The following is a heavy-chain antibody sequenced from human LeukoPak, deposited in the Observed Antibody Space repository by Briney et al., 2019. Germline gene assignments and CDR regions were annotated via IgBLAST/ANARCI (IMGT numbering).Heavy chain of an antibody. CDR1: GFTFSSYA. D-gene: IGHD3-22*01. V-gene: IGHV3-23*01. Sequence: GGSLRLSCSASGFTFSSYAMHWVRQAPGKGLEWVSSISGSGGSTHYVDSVKGRFTISRDKTKNTLYLQMNSLRAEDTAVYYCAKSSYYDASGYYREFYFDSWGQGTLVTVSS. CDR2: ISGSGGST. CDR3: AKSSYYDASGYYREFYFDS. J-gene: IGHJ4*02.